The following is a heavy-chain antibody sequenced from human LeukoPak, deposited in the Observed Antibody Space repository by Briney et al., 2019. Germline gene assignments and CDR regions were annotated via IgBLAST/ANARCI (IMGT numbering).Heavy chain of an antibody. CDR2: IYYSGRT. CDR1: GGSIISYY. D-gene: IGHD2-21*02. V-gene: IGHV4-59*12. J-gene: IGHJ5*02. Sequence: SETLSLTCTVSGGSIISYYWSWIRQPPGKGLEFIGYIYYSGRTNYNPSLKSRVTISVDKSKNQFSLKLSSVTAADTAVYYCAVYCGGDCYSGVNNWFDPWGQGTLVTVSS. CDR3: AVYCGGDCYSGVNNWFDP.